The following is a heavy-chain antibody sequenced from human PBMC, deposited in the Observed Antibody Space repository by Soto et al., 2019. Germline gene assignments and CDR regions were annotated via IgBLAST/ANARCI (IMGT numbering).Heavy chain of an antibody. V-gene: IGHV4-61*01. CDR3: ARDGSGLYCSGGSCYLGGMDV. Sequence: PSETLSLTCTVSGGSVSSGSYYWSWIRQPPGKGLEWIGYIYYSGSTNYNPSLKSRVTISVDTSKNQFSLKLSSVTAADTAVYYCARDGSGLYCSGGSCYLGGMDVRGQGTTVTVSS. J-gene: IGHJ6*02. CDR2: IYYSGST. D-gene: IGHD2-15*01. CDR1: GGSVSSGSYY.